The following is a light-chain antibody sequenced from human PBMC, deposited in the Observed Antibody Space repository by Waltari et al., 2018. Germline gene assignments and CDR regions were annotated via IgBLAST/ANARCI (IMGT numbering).Light chain of an antibody. Sequence: DIVMTQSPDSLAVSLGERATINCKSSQSVLYNSNNKNYLAWYQQNPGQPPKLLIYWASTRESGVPDRFSGSGSGTDFTLTISSLQAEDVAVYYCQQYYSTPFYSFGQGTKQEIK. V-gene: IGKV4-1*01. CDR1: QSVLYNSNNKNY. CDR3: QQYYSTPFYS. J-gene: IGKJ2*03. CDR2: WAS.